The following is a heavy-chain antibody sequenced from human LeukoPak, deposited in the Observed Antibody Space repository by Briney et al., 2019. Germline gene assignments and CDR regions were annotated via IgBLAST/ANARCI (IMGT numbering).Heavy chain of an antibody. CDR3: AKRLTETNYNGMDV. CDR2: LSGSGGAT. CDR1: GLTFSSYG. J-gene: IGHJ6*02. Sequence: PSGGSLRLSCVASGLTFSSYGMGWVRQAPGKGLEWVAGLSGSGGATDYADSVKGRFTISRDNFKNTVYLQMNTLRAEDTAVYYCAKRLTETNYNGMDVWGQGTTVTVSS. D-gene: IGHD4-11*01. V-gene: IGHV3-23*01.